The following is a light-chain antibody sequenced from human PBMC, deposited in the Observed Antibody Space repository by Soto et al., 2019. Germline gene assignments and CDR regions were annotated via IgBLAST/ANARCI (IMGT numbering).Light chain of an antibody. Sequence: QLVLTQSPSASASLGASVKLTCTLSSGHSSYAIAWHQQQPEKGPRYLMKLNSDGSHSKGDGIPDRFSGSSSGAERYLTISSLQSEDEADYYCQTWGTGIVVFGGGPKVTVL. J-gene: IGLJ2*01. CDR2: LNSDGSH. CDR1: SGHSSYA. CDR3: QTWGTGIVV. V-gene: IGLV4-69*01.